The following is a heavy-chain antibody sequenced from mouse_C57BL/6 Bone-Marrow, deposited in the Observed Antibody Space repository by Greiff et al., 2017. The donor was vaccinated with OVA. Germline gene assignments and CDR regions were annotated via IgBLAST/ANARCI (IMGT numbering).Heavy chain of an antibody. CDR3: ARSAWDNFDY. J-gene: IGHJ2*01. D-gene: IGHD4-1*01. CDR2: IYPRSGNT. CDR1: GYTFTSYG. V-gene: IGHV1-81*01. Sequence: VQLVESGAELARPGASVKLSCKASGYTFTSYGISWVKQRTGQGLEWIGEIYPRSGNTYYNEKFKGKATLTADKSSSTAYMELRSLTSEDSAVYLCARSAWDNFDYWGQGTTLTVSS.